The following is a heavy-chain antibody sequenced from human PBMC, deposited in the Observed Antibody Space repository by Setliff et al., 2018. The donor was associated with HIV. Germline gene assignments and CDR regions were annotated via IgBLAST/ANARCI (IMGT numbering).Heavy chain of an antibody. D-gene: IGHD3-10*01. Sequence: ASVKVSCKASGYTFTSYYIHWVRQAPGQGLEWMGRINPSGGSTSYAQKFQGRVTMTRDTSTSTVYMELSSLRSEDTAVYYCARSGVAHQIDLDSWGHGTLVTVSS. CDR2: INPSGGST. J-gene: IGHJ5*01. V-gene: IGHV1-46*01. CDR3: ARSGVAHQIDLDS. CDR1: GYTFTSYY.